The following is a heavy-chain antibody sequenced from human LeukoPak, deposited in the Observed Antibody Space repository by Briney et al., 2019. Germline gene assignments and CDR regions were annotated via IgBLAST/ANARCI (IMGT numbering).Heavy chain of an antibody. V-gene: IGHV4-39*07. D-gene: IGHD6-19*01. Sequence: PSETLSLTCTVSGGSISSSSYYWGWIRQPPGKGLEWIGSIYYSGSTYYNPSLKSRVTISVDTSKNQFSLKLSSVTAADTAVYYCATLTPGIAVAGLKPDYWGQGILVTVSS. CDR3: ATLTPGIAVAGLKPDY. CDR2: IYYSGST. J-gene: IGHJ4*02. CDR1: GGSISSSSYY.